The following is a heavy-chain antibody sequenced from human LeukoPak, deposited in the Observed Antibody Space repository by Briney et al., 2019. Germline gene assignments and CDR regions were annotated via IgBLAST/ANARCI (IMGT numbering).Heavy chain of an antibody. V-gene: IGHV5-51*01. D-gene: IGHD3/OR15-3a*01. Sequence: GESLKISCKTSGFTFSTHWIAWVRQMPGEGLGLMGIIYPGDSDTNYSPSFQGQVTISADKSTNTAYLQWGSLKASDTAMYYCARYYFWTGSYFFDYWGQGTLVTVSS. J-gene: IGHJ4*02. CDR1: GFTFSTHW. CDR2: IYPGDSDT. CDR3: ARYYFWTGSYFFDY.